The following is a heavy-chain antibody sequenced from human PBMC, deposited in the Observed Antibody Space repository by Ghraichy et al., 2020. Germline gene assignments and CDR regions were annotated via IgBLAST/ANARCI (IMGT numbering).Heavy chain of an antibody. Sequence: GSLRLSCTVSGDSINGYYWSWIRQPPGQGLEWISYIYSSGSTNYNPSLKSRVTISVDTSKNQFSLRLTSVTAADTAVYYCARGGPYFDYWGQGTLVTVSS. CDR3: ARGGPYFDY. V-gene: IGHV4-59*01. CDR1: GDSINGYY. J-gene: IGHJ4*02. D-gene: IGHD3-16*01. CDR2: IYSSGST.